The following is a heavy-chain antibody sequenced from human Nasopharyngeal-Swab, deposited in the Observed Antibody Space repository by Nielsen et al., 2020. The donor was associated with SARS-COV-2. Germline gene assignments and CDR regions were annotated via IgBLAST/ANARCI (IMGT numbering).Heavy chain of an antibody. J-gene: IGHJ5*02. CDR3: ARGGDPREVVAATDCFDP. CDR2: INPGGGSA. D-gene: IGHD2-15*01. Sequence: WVRQAPGQGLEWMGIINPGGGSARYSQNFQGRVTVTRDTSTNTVYMELYSLTSEDTAVYYCARGGDPREVVAATDCFDPWGQGTLVTSPQ. V-gene: IGHV1-46*01.